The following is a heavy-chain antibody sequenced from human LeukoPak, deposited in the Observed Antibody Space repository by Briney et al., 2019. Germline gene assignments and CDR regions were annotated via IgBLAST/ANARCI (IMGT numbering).Heavy chain of an antibody. J-gene: IGHJ4*02. CDR3: ARGSTYDILTGYRVHYFDY. CDR1: GGSFSGYY. V-gene: IGHV4-34*01. D-gene: IGHD3-9*01. CDR2: INHSGST. Sequence: PSETLSLTCAVYGGSFSGYYWSWIRQPPGKGLEWIGEINHSGSTNYNPSLKSRVTISVDTSKSQFSLKLSSVTAADTAVYYCARGSTYDILTGYRVHYFDYWGQGTLVTVSS.